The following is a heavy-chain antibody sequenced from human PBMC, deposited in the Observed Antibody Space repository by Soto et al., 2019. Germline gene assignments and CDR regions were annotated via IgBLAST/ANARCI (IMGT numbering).Heavy chain of an antibody. CDR2: IIPILGIA. CDR1: GGTFSSYT. D-gene: IGHD4-17*01. J-gene: IGHJ4*02. Sequence: SVKVSCKASGGTFSSYTISWVRPAPGQGLEWMGRIIPILGIANYAQKFQGRVTITADKSTSTAYMELSSLRSEDTAVYYCARALAVTTSFDYWGQGTLVTVSS. CDR3: ARALAVTTSFDY. V-gene: IGHV1-69*02.